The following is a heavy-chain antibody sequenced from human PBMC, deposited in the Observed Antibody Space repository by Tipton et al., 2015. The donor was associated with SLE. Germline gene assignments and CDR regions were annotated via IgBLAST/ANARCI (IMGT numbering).Heavy chain of an antibody. Sequence: TLSLTCTVSGGSISSSSYYWGWIRQPPGKGLEWIGYIYYSGSTNYNPSLKSRVTISVDTSKNQFSLKLSSVTAADTAVYYCARGGRGTGAHFDYWGQGTLVTVSS. D-gene: IGHD3-10*01. CDR3: ARGGRGTGAHFDY. CDR2: IYYSGST. CDR1: GGSISSSSYY. V-gene: IGHV4-61*05. J-gene: IGHJ4*02.